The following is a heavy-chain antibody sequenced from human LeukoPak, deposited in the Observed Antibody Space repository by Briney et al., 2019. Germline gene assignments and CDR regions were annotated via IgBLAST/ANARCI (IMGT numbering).Heavy chain of an antibody. D-gene: IGHD3-9*01. V-gene: IGHV4-39*01. CDR1: GGSISSSGYY. CDR2: IYYSGST. J-gene: IGHJ5*02. CDR3: ASQPPTTYYDILTGYYNIWFDP. Sequence: SETLSLTCTVSGGSISSSGYYWGWIRQPPGKGLEWIGSIYYSGSTYYNPSLKSRVTISVDTSKNQFSLKLSSVTAADTAVYYCASQPPTTYYDILTGYYNIWFDPWGQGTLVTVSS.